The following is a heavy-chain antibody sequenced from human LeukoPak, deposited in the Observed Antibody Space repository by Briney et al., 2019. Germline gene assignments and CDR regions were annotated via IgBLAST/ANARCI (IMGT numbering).Heavy chain of an antibody. CDR2: IYYSGST. D-gene: IGHD3-10*01. Sequence: SETLYLTCTVSGGSISSYYWSWIRQPPGKGLEWIGYIYYSGSTNYNPSLKSRVTISVDTSKNQFSLKLSSVTAADTAVYYCARVLLRRGYFDYWGQGTLVTVSS. CDR3: ARVLLRRGYFDY. J-gene: IGHJ4*02. CDR1: GGSISSYY. V-gene: IGHV4-59*01.